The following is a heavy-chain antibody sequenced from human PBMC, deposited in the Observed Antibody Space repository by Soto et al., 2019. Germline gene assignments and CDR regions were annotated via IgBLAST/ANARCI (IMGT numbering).Heavy chain of an antibody. CDR1: GFTFDDYA. J-gene: IGHJ4*02. CDR2: ISWNSGSI. CDR3: AKDLSSGYYGPGSYIDY. Sequence: EVQLVESGGGFVQPGRSLRLSCAASGFTFDDYAMHWVRQAPGKGLEWVSGISWNSGSIGHADSVKGRITISRDNAKNSLYLQMSSLRVEDTALYYCAKDLSSGYYGPGSYIDYWDQGTLVTVSS. D-gene: IGHD3-10*01. V-gene: IGHV3-9*01.